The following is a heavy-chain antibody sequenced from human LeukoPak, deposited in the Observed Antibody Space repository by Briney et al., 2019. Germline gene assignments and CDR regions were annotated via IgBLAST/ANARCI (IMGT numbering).Heavy chain of an antibody. Sequence: SETLSLTCAVYGGSFSGYYWSWIRQPPGKGLGWIGEINHSGSTNYNPSLKSRVTISVDTSKNQFSLKLSSVTAADTAVYYCARGLNYYYYYGMDVWGQGTTVTVSS. CDR1: GGSFSGYY. CDR2: INHSGST. J-gene: IGHJ6*02. V-gene: IGHV4-34*01. CDR3: ARGLNYYYYYGMDV.